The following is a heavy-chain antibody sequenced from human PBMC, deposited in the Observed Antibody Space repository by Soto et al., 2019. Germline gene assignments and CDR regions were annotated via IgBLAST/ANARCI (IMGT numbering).Heavy chain of an antibody. Sequence: QLQLQESGPGLVKPSETLSLTCTVSGGSISSSSYYWGWIRQPPGKGLEWIGSIYYSGGTYYNPSLKSRVTISVDTSKNQFSLKLSSVTAADTAVYYCAGNRGIGVAAAVGSDDYFDYWGQGTLVTVSS. J-gene: IGHJ4*02. CDR1: GGSISSSSYY. V-gene: IGHV4-39*01. CDR2: IYYSGGT. D-gene: IGHD6-13*01. CDR3: AGNRGIGVAAAVGSDDYFDY.